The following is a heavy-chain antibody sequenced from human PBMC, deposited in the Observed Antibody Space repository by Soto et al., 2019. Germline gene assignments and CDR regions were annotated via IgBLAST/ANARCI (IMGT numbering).Heavy chain of an antibody. CDR3: ASRDIVVVVAATGGGYMDV. Sequence: PGGSLRLSCAASGFTFSDYYMSWIRQAPGKGLEWVSSISSSGSYIYYADSVKGRFTISRDNAKNSLYLQMNSLRAEDTAVYYCASRDIVVVVAATGGGYMDVWGKGTTVTVS. D-gene: IGHD2-15*01. J-gene: IGHJ6*03. V-gene: IGHV3-11*04. CDR2: ISSSGSYI. CDR1: GFTFSDYY.